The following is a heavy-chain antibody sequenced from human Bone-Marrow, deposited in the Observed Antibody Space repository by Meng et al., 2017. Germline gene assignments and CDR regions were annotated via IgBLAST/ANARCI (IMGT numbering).Heavy chain of an antibody. D-gene: IGHD2-15*01. CDR3: ARGRVVAATNPKFDY. CDR2: INHSGST. CDR1: GGSFSGYY. V-gene: IGHV4-34*01. J-gene: IGHJ4*02. Sequence: VQLKQWGAGLLKPSETLSLTCAVYGGSFSGYYWSWIRQPPGKGLEWIGEINHSGSTNYNPSLKSRVTISVDTSKNQFSLKLSSVTAADTAVYYCARGRVVAATNPKFDYWGQGTLVTVSS.